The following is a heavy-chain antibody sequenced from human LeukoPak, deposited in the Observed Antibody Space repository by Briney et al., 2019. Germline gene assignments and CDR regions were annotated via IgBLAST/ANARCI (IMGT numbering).Heavy chain of an antibody. D-gene: IGHD4-23*01. CDR2: ICYSGST. Sequence: SETLSLTCTVSGGSISSYYWSWIRQPPGKGLEWIGYICYSGSTNYNPSLKSRVTISVDTSKNQFSLKLSSVTAADTAVYYCARAHYGGNSFDYWGQGTLVTVSS. J-gene: IGHJ4*02. CDR3: ARAHYGGNSFDY. V-gene: IGHV4-59*08. CDR1: GGSISSYY.